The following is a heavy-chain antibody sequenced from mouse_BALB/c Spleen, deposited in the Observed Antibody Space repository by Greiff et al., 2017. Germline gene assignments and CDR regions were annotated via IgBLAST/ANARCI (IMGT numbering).Heavy chain of an antibody. Sequence: EVQLVESGGGLVKPGGSLKLSCAASGFAFSSYDMSWVRQTPEKRLEWVAYISSGGGSTYYPDTVKGRVTISRDNAKNTLYLQMSSLKSEDTAMYYCASDRDYYAMDYWGQGTSVTVSS. V-gene: IGHV5-12-1*01. CDR2: ISSGGGST. CDR3: ASDRDYYAMDY. CDR1: GFAFSSYD. J-gene: IGHJ4*01.